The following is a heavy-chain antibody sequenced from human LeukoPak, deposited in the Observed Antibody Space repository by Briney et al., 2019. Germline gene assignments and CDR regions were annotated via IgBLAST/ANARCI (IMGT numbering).Heavy chain of an antibody. D-gene: IGHD3-10*01. CDR2: IYSGGST. V-gene: IGHV3-53*01. Sequence: GGSLRLSCAASGFTASSNYMSWVRQAPGKGLEWVSVIYSGGSTYYADSVKGRFTISRDNSKNTLYLQTNSLRAEDTAVYYCARGPVRKGMDVWGQGTTVTVSS. CDR3: ARGPVRKGMDV. J-gene: IGHJ6*02. CDR1: GFTASSNY.